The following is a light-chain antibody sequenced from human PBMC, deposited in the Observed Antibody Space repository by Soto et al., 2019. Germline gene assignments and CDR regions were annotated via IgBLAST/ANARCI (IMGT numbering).Light chain of an antibody. Sequence: QSALTQPASLSGSPGQAISISCTGTSSDVGGYTYVSWYQQYPGKAPQLVIYDVNSRPSGVSNRFSGSKSGNTASLTISGLQAEDEADYYCSSYTSINTAYVFGTGTKVTVL. CDR2: DVN. CDR3: SSYTSINTAYV. J-gene: IGLJ1*01. CDR1: SSDVGGYTY. V-gene: IGLV2-14*01.